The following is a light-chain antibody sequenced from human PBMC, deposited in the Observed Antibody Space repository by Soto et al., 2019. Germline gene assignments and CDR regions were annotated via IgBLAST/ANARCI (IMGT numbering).Light chain of an antibody. CDR1: QGITSW. Sequence: DIQMTQSPSSVSASVGDRVTITCRASQGITSWLAWYQQKPGRAPKLLIYAASSLQSGVPSRFSGSGTGTIFTLLINSLQPEDFSTYYCQPTNSFPLTFGGGTKVEIK. CDR3: QPTNSFPLT. CDR2: AAS. V-gene: IGKV1-12*01. J-gene: IGKJ4*01.